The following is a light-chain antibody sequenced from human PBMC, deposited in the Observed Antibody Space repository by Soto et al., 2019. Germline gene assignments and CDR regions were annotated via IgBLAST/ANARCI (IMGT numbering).Light chain of an antibody. CDR2: DDS. J-gene: IGLJ2*01. CDR3: QVWDSRFDDRV. Sequence: SYELTQPPSVSVAPGQTARSTCGGNRIGSKSVHWFQQKPGQAPVLVVHDDSDRPSGIPERFSGSNSGGTATLSISRVEAGDEADYYCQVWDSRFDDRVCVGGTQLTVL. CDR1: RIGSKS. V-gene: IGLV3-21*02.